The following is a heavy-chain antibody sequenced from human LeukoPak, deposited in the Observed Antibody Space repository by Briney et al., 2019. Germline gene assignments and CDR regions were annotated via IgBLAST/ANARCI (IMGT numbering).Heavy chain of an antibody. CDR2: INLSGGST. V-gene: IGHV1-46*01. Sequence: ASVKVSCKASGYTFTSYYMHWVRQAPGQGLEWMGIINLSGGSTSYAQKFQGRVTMTRDTSTSTVYMELSSLRSEDTAVYYCASGPIPQYGMDVWGQGTTVTVSS. CDR1: GYTFTSYY. CDR3: ASGPIPQYGMDV. J-gene: IGHJ6*02.